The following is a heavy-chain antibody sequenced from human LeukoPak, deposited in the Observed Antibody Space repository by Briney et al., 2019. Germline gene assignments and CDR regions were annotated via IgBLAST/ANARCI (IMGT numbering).Heavy chain of an antibody. D-gene: IGHD2/OR15-2a*01. CDR2: IYYSGST. CDR1: GGSISTSNFY. Sequence: PSETLSLTCTVSGGSISTSNFYWGWIRQPPGKGLEWIGSIYYSGSTNYNPSLKSRVTISVDASKNQFSLKLSSVTAADTAVYYCARLLRRDNWFDPWGQGTLVTVSS. CDR3: ARLLRRDNWFDP. V-gene: IGHV4-39*01. J-gene: IGHJ5*02.